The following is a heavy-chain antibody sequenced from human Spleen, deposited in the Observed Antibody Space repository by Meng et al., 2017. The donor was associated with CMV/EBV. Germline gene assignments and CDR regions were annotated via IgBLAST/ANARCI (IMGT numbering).Heavy chain of an antibody. D-gene: IGHD3-22*01. CDR3: AREPYDSSGYYVPGSDY. CDR2: ISGSSNTI. V-gene: IGHV3-11*04. Sequence: LIFRDYYMGWIRRAPGRGLEWVSFISGSSNTIYCADSVKGRFTVSRDYAKKSVYLQMNSLRAEDTAVYYCAREPYDSSGYYVPGSDYWGQGTLVTVSS. CDR1: LIFRDYY. J-gene: IGHJ4*02.